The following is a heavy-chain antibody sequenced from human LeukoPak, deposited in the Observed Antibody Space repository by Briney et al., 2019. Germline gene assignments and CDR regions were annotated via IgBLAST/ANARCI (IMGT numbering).Heavy chain of an antibody. J-gene: IGHJ4*02. D-gene: IGHD4-23*01. CDR1: GFTFKNFG. V-gene: IGHV3-30*02. CDR2: IGYEGVHK. CDR3: AKDLHGGYSSDY. Sequence: AGGSLRLSCAASGFTFKNFGMHWVRQAPGKGLEWVSFIGYEGVHKYYADSVKGRFTISKDNSKATLYLQMNSLRPEDTAVYYCAKDLHGGYSSDYWGQGTLVTVFS.